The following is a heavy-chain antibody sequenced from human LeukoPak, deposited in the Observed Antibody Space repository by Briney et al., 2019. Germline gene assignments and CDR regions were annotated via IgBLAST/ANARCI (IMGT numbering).Heavy chain of an antibody. CDR1: GYTFTSYG. V-gene: IGHV1-18*01. J-gene: IGHJ6*02. D-gene: IGHD2-21*02. CDR3: ARIIVVVTAIPPYGMDV. CDR2: ISAYNGNT. Sequence: ASVKVSCKASGYTFTSYGISWVREAPGQGLEWMGWISAYNGNTNYAQKLQGRVTMTTGTSTSTAYMQLRSLRSDDTAVYSCARIIVVVTAIPPYGMDVWGQGTTVTVSS.